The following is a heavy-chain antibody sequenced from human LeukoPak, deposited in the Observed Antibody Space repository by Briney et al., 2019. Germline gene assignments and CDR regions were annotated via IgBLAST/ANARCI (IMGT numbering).Heavy chain of an antibody. Sequence: ASLKVSCKASGFTFTSYSSTWGRHAPRKGHEWRGWIIDYNGNTNYAQKYQGRVTMTTDTSTRTACMELRSLRSDDTAVYYCARVVRSDSFDYDYYYAMDVWGQGTTVTVSS. J-gene: IGHJ6*02. CDR2: IIDYNGNT. CDR3: ARVVRSDSFDYDYYYAMDV. CDR1: GFTFTSYS. D-gene: IGHD2-8*01. V-gene: IGHV1-18*01.